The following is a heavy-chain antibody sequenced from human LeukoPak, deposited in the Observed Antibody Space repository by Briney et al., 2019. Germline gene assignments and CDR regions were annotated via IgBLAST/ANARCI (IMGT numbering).Heavy chain of an antibody. CDR2: ISSSSSYI. Sequence: GGSLRLSCAASGFTFSSYSMNWVRQAPGKGLEWVSSISSSSSYIYYADSVKGRFTISRDNAKNSLYLQMNSLRAEDTAVYYCARRRYSSSWYGRYFDYWGQGTLVTVSS. CDR1: GFTFSSYS. V-gene: IGHV3-21*01. CDR3: ARRRYSSSWYGRYFDY. J-gene: IGHJ4*02. D-gene: IGHD6-13*01.